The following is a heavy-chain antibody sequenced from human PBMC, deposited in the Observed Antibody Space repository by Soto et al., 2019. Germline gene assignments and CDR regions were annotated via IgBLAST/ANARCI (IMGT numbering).Heavy chain of an antibody. CDR2: ISGSGGTT. CDR1: GFTFGSYA. CDR3: AKFASYDILTPYYY. V-gene: IGHV3-23*01. Sequence: PGGSLRLSCAASGFTFGSYAMSWVRQAPGKGLEWVSAISGSGGTTYYADSVKGRFTISRGNSKNTLYLQMNSLSAEDTAVYYCAKFASYDILTPYYYWGQGTLVTVSS. D-gene: IGHD3-9*01. J-gene: IGHJ4*02.